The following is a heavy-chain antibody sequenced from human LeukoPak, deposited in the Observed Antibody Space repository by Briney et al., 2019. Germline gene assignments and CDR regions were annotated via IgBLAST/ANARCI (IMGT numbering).Heavy chain of an antibody. J-gene: IGHJ6*03. CDR1: GFSFSSYW. D-gene: IGHD2-15*01. V-gene: IGHV3-7*01. Sequence: GGSLRLSCAASGFSFSSYWMSRVRQAPGKGLEWVANINQYGSEKYYVDSVKGRFTISRDNAKNSLSLQMNSLRAEDTAVYYCARDRPGRELLPYYMDVWGQGTTVTVSS. CDR3: ARDRPGRELLPYYMDV. CDR2: INQYGSEK.